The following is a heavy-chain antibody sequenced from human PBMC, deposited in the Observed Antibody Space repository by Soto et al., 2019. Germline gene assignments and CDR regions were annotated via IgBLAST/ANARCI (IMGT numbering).Heavy chain of an antibody. CDR1: GYTFTSYA. J-gene: IGHJ2*01. V-gene: IGHV1-3*01. CDR2: INAGNGNT. D-gene: IGHD3-22*01. Sequence: GASVKVSCKASGYTFTSYAMHWVRQAPGQRLEWMGWINAGNGNTKYSQKFQGRVTITRDTSASTAYMELSSLRSEDTAVYYCARGGYDSSGYYYWYFDLWGRGTLVTVSS. CDR3: ARGGYDSSGYYYWYFDL.